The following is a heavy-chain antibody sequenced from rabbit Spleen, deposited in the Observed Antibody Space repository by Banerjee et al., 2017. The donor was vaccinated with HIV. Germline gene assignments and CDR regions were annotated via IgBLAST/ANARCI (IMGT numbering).Heavy chain of an antibody. CDR2: IGSGATGNT. CDR1: GFPFSSRYY. D-gene: IGHD1-1*01. CDR3: ARDTSTSFSTYGMDL. V-gene: IGHV1S40*01. J-gene: IGHJ6*01. Sequence: QSLEESGGGLVQPEGSLTLTCTASGFPFSSRYYMCWVRQAPGKGLEWIGCIGSGATGNTYYASWAKGRFTISKTSSTTLTLQMTSLTAADTATYFCARDTSTSFSTYGMDLWGPGTLVTVS.